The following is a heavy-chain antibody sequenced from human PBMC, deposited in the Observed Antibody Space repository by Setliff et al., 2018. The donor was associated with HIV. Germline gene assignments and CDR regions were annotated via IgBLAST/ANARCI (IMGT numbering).Heavy chain of an antibody. V-gene: IGHV1-18*01. CDR2: IGPYNGRT. Sequence: ASVKVSCKTSGYMFIAYGMSWVRRAPGQGLEWMGWIGPYNGRTEYAQEFQGRVSLTIDTSASTAYMELRSLRSDDTAVYYCGTVRIAVPDDFDFWGQGTLVTVSS. CDR1: GYMFIAYG. J-gene: IGHJ4*02. CDR3: GTVRIAVPDDFDF. D-gene: IGHD6-19*01.